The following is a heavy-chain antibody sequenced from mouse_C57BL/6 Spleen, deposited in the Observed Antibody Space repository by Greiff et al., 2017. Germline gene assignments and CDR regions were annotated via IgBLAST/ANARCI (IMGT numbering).Heavy chain of an antibody. CDR1: GYTFTSYW. J-gene: IGHJ1*03. Sequence: QVQLQQSGAELVKPGASVKVSCKASGYTFTSYWMHWVKQRPGQGLEWIGRIHPSDSDTNYNQKFKGKATLTVDKSSSTAYMQLSSLTSEDSAVYYCAIPYDYDVYFDVWGTGTTVTVSS. V-gene: IGHV1-74*01. CDR2: IHPSDSDT. CDR3: AIPYDYDVYFDV. D-gene: IGHD2-4*01.